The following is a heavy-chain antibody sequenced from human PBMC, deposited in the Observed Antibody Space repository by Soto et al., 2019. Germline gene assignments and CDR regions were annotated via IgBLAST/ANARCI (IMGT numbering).Heavy chain of an antibody. V-gene: IGHV4-4*07. D-gene: IGHD3-22*01. J-gene: IGHJ4*02. Sequence: PSETLSLTCTVSGGSISSYYWSWIRQPAGKGLAWIGRIYTSGSTNYNPSLTSRVTMSVDTSKNQFSLKLSSVTAADTAVYYCARDYSSGSYDYWGQGTLVTVPS. CDR3: ARDYSSGSYDY. CDR2: IYTSGST. CDR1: GGSISSYY.